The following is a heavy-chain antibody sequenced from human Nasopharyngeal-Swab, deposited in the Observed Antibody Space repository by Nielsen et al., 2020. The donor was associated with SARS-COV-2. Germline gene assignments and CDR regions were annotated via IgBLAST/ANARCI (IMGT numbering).Heavy chain of an antibody. CDR2: APSDGRNK. CDR1: GFSFSSYA. Sequence: GESLKISCAASGFSFSSYAMHWVRQAPGKGLEWVAVAPSDGRNKYYADSVKGRFTVSRDNSKNTLYLQMNSLRAEDTAVYYCARRALQDYYFDYWGQGTLVTVSS. J-gene: IGHJ4*02. V-gene: IGHV3-30*04. CDR3: ARRALQDYYFDY.